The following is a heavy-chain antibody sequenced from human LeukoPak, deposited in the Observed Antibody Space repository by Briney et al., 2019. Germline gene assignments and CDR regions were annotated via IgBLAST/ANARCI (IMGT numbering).Heavy chain of an antibody. D-gene: IGHD5-18*01. Sequence: SETLSLTCTVSGGSISTSNYYWGWIRQPPGKGLEWIGEINHSGSTNYNPSLKSRVTISVDTSKNQFSLKLSSVTAADTAVYYCARLPKDPRYSYGRDYWGQGTLVTVSS. V-gene: IGHV4-39*07. J-gene: IGHJ4*02. CDR1: GGSISTSNYY. CDR2: INHSGST. CDR3: ARLPKDPRYSYGRDY.